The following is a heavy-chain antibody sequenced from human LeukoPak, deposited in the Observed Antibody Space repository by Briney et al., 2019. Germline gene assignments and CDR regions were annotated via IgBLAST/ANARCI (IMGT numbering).Heavy chain of an antibody. J-gene: IGHJ4*02. CDR3: ARDYDFWSGYYFDY. CDR2: INPNSGGT. D-gene: IGHD3-3*01. Sequence: ASVKVSCKAPGYTFTGYYMHWVRQAPGQGREWMGWINPNSGGTKYAQKFQGRVTMTRDTSISTAYMELSRLRSDDTAVYYCARDYDFWSGYYFDYWGQGTLVTVPS. CDR1: GYTFTGYY. V-gene: IGHV1-2*02.